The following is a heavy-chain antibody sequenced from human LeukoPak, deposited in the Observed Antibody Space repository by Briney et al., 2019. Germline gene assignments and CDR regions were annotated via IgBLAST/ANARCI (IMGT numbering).Heavy chain of an antibody. CDR2: ISDSGGST. J-gene: IGHJ4*02. D-gene: IGHD3-10*01. V-gene: IGHV3-23*01. CDR1: GFTFSSYA. CDR3: AKWPSGSYFRYYFDY. Sequence: PGGSLRLSCAASGFTFSSYAMSWVHQAPGKGLEWVSAISDSGGSTYYADSVKGRFTISRDSSRNTVCLQMNSLRAEDTAVYYCAKWPSGSYFRYYFDYWGQGMLVTVSS.